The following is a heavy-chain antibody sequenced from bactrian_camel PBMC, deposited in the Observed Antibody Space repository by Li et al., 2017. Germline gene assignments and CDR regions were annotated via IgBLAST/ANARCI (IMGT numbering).Heavy chain of an antibody. V-gene: IGHV3S53*01. Sequence: HVQLVESGGGSAQTGGSLTLSCAASGNLYNLNCLGWFRQAPGMEREQVAAFIYTFHRTARYADALKGRFTISQDTAKNTVYLQAASLTPEDSAVYYCSAASGLICPWGSEYWGRGTQVTVS. CDR1: GNLYNLNC. D-gene: IGHD5*01. J-gene: IGHJ4*01. CDR2: FIYTFHRTA. CDR3: SAASGLICPWGSEY.